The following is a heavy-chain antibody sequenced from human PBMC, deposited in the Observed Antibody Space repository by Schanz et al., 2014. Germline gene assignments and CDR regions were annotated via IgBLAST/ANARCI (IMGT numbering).Heavy chain of an antibody. CDR2: IWYDENNK. CDR1: GFTFSSYG. J-gene: IGHJ4*01. Sequence: QVQLVESGGGVVQFGRSLRLSCVASGFTFSSYGMHWVRQAPGKGLEWVAVIWYDENNKYYADSVKGRFTMSRDNSKNTLYLQMNSLRAEDTAVYYCAKDPSHGDYDYYFDYWGHGTLVTVSS. V-gene: IGHV3-33*06. D-gene: IGHD3-22*01. CDR3: AKDPSHGDYDYYFDY.